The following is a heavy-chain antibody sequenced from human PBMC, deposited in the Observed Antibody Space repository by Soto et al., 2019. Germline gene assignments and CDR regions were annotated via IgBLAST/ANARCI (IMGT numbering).Heavy chain of an antibody. CDR2: ISYDGSNK. D-gene: IGHD3-10*01. V-gene: IGHV3-30*18. J-gene: IGHJ4*01. CDR3: AKDHGFGELLGDFDY. CDR1: GFTFSSYA. Sequence: GGPLRLSCAAGGFTFSSYAMHWGRQAPGKGLEWVAVISYDGSNKYYADSVKGRFTISRDNSKNTLCLQMNSLRAEDTAVYYCAKDHGFGELLGDFDYWGQGTLVTVSS.